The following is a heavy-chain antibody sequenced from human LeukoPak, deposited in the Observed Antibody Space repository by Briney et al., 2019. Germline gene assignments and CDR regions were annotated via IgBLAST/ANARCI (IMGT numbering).Heavy chain of an antibody. Sequence: PGGSLRLSCTLSGFSLSNFWMSWVRQAPGQGQEWLANIRYDGGSKYYLDSMRGRLPISRDNAQNSVYLQVNSWRVEDTAMYYCAIIGTPGETEYYRLWGQGTLVTVS. CDR1: GFSLSNFW. D-gene: IGHD2-21*01. J-gene: IGHJ1*01. CDR2: IRYDGGSK. CDR3: AIIGTPGETEYYRL. V-gene: IGHV3-7*01.